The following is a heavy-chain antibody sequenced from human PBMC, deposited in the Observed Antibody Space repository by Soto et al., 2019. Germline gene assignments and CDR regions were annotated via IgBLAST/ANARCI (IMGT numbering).Heavy chain of an antibody. J-gene: IGHJ4*02. CDR2: ISGSGGST. Sequence: EVQLLESGGGLVQPGGSLRLSCAVSGFTFSSYAMNWVRQAPGKGLEWVSGISGSGGSTYYADSVKGRFTISRDNSKNTLYLQMNSLRAEDTAVYFCAKECSGWPKFDYWGQGTLVTVSS. CDR1: GFTFSSYA. V-gene: IGHV3-23*01. D-gene: IGHD6-19*01. CDR3: AKECSGWPKFDY.